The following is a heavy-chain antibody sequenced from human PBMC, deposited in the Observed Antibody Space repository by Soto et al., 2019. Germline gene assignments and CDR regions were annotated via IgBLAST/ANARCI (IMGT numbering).Heavy chain of an antibody. CDR1: GGSISSYY. D-gene: IGHD6-13*01. V-gene: IGHV4-59*01. Sequence: SETLSLTCTVSGGSISSYYWSWIRQPPGKGLEWIGYIYYSGSTNYNPSLKSRVTISVDTSKNQFSLKLSSVTAADTAVYYCARTGGYSSSWYDYYYGMDVWGQGTTVTSP. J-gene: IGHJ6*02. CDR2: IYYSGST. CDR3: ARTGGYSSSWYDYYYGMDV.